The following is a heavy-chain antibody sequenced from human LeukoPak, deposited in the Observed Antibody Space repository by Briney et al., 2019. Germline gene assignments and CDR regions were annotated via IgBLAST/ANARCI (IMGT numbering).Heavy chain of an antibody. CDR2: ISSNGGST. CDR1: GFTFSSYA. D-gene: IGHD3-22*01. CDR3: ARLVYDSSGYFDY. V-gene: IGHV3-64*01. J-gene: IGHJ4*02. Sequence: PGGSLRLSCAASGFTFSSYAMHWVRQAPGKGLEYVSAISSNGGSTYYANSVKGRFTISRDNSKNTLYLQMGSLRAEDMAVYYRARLVYDSSGYFDYWGQGTLVTVSS.